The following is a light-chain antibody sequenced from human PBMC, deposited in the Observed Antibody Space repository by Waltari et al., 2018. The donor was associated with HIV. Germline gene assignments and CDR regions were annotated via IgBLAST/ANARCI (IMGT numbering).Light chain of an antibody. CDR1: QAIGNS. V-gene: IGKV1-9*01. Sequence: DIHLTQSPAFLSASVGDKVTISCRATQAIGNSLAWYQQKPGKAPNLLVYAASSLHSDVPARFRGGGSGTDFILTISALEIDDSGTYFCQQLSHYPLTFGGGTKVDI. CDR3: QQLSHYPLT. CDR2: AAS. J-gene: IGKJ4*01.